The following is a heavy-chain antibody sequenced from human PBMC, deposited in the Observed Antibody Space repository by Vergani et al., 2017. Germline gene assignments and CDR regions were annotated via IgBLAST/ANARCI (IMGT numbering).Heavy chain of an antibody. D-gene: IGHD3-9*01. Sequence: QVQLQESGPGLVKPPGTLSLTCAVSGGSISGTNWWSWIRQSPRKGLEWIGYIYSTGSTNYNPSLNSRVTMSVDTSKNQFSLKLRSVTAADTAVDFCARVMYRDEASTGYRLEGMDIWGQGTTVTISS. CDR1: GGSISGTNW. V-gene: IGHV4-59*13. CDR2: IYSTGST. J-gene: IGHJ6*02. CDR3: ARVMYRDEASTGYRLEGMDI.